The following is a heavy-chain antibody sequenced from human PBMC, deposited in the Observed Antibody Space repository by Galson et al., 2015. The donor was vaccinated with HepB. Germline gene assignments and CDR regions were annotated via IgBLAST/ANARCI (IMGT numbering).Heavy chain of an antibody. CDR1: GYTFTNYS. V-gene: IGHV1-3*01. D-gene: IGHD3-10*02. CDR3: ARDVRGALYYYYYGMDV. J-gene: IGHJ6*02. CDR2: INAGNGNT. Sequence: SVKVSCKASGYTFTNYSMHWVRQAPGQSLEWMGWINAGNGNTTYSQKFQGRVTITRDTSARTAYMELSSLRSEDTAVYYCARDVRGALYYYYYGMDVWGQGTTVTVSS.